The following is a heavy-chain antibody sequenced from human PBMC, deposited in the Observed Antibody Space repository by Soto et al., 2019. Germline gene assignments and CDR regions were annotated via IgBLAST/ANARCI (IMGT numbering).Heavy chain of an antibody. CDR3: ARVPRYTSDVVQVPAVMFEDWFVP. J-gene: IGHJ5*02. V-gene: IGHV1-3*04. CDR2: INTGDGDT. Sequence: QVQLVQSGAEVKKPGASVKLSCKTSGYTFSNYAVQWVRQAPGQTFEWMGWINTGDGDTQYSQKFRDRLIITRDTSASTAYMELSSLRSEDTAMYYCARVPRYTSDVVQVPAVMFEDWFVPWGQGTLVTVSS. CDR1: GYTFSNYA. D-gene: IGHD2-2*01.